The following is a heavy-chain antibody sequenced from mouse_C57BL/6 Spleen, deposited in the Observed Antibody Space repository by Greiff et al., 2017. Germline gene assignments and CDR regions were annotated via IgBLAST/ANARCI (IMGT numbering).Heavy chain of an antibody. CDR2: IYPGSGNT. CDR3: GREKGYDYDVGFAY. Sequence: QVQLQQSGAELVRPGASVKLSCKASGYTFTDYYINWVKQRPGQGLEWIARIYPGSGNTYYNEKFKGKATLTAEKSSSTAYMQLSSLTSEDSAVYFCGREKGYDYDVGFAYWGQGTLVTVSA. D-gene: IGHD2-4*01. J-gene: IGHJ3*01. V-gene: IGHV1-76*01. CDR1: GYTFTDYY.